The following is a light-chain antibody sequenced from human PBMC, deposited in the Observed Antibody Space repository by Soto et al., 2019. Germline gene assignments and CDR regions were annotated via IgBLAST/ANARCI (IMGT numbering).Light chain of an antibody. CDR3: SSYTSSSTRV. Sequence: QSALTQPASVSGSPGQAITISCTGTSSDVGGYNYVSWYQQHPGKAPKLMIYDVTTRPSGVSSRFSGSKSGNTASLTISGLQPEDEADYYCSSYTSSSTRVFGTGTKVTVL. V-gene: IGLV2-14*01. CDR2: DVT. J-gene: IGLJ1*01. CDR1: SSDVGGYNY.